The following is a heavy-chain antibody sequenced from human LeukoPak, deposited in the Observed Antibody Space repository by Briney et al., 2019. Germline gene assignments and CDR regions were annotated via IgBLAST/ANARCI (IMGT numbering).Heavy chain of an antibody. D-gene: IGHD7-27*01. CDR3: ARETGDDAFDI. CDR1: GFTVSSNY. Sequence: GSLRLSCAASGFTVSSNYMSWVRQAPGKGLEWVSVIYSGGTTYYADSVKGRFTISRDNSKKTLYLQMNSLRAEDTAVYYCARETGDDAFDIWGQGTMVTVSS. J-gene: IGHJ3*02. V-gene: IGHV3-66*01. CDR2: IYSGGTT.